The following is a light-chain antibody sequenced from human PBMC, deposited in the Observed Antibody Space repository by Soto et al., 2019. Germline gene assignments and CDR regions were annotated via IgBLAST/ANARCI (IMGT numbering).Light chain of an antibody. Sequence: EILLTQSPGTLSLSPGERATLSWRASQSVSSSYLAWYQQKPGQAPRLLIYGPSNRATGIPDRLTGSGYGTDFTLTITGMQTEDFATYYCQQSFTAPITFGHGTRLEIK. CDR2: GPS. V-gene: IGKV3-20*01. CDR1: QSVSSSY. J-gene: IGKJ5*01. CDR3: QQSFTAPIT.